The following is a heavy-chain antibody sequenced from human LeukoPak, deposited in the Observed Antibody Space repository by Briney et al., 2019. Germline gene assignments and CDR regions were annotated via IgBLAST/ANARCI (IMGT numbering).Heavy chain of an antibody. CDR2: IIPIFGTA. D-gene: IGHD1-26*01. CDR1: GGTFSSYA. CDR3: ARDRVAWELPDY. Sequence: SVKVSCKASGGTFSSYAISWVRQAPGQGLEWMGGIIPIFGTANYAQKFQGRVTMTRDTSTSTVYMELSSLRSEDTAVYYCARDRVAWELPDYWGQGTLVTVSS. J-gene: IGHJ4*02. V-gene: IGHV1-69*05.